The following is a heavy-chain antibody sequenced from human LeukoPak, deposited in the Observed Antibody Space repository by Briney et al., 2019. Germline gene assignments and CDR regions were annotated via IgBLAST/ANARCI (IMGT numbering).Heavy chain of an antibody. J-gene: IGHJ3*02. CDR3: ASQGPAYDI. CDR2: ISWNSGSI. V-gene: IGHV3-9*01. CDR1: GFTFDDYA. Sequence: QAGRSLRLSCAASGFTFDDYAMHWVRHAPGKGLEWVSGISWNSGSIGYADSVKGRFTISRDNAKNSLYLQMNSLRAEDTAVYYCASQGPAYDIWGQGTMVTVSS.